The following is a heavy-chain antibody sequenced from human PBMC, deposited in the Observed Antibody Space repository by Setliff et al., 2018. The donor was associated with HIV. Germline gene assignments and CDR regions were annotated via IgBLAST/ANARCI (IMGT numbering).Heavy chain of an antibody. CDR3: ARGQSQGYAYSGSYGAFDI. Sequence: SVKVSCKTSGGTFSKFAITWVRQAPGQGLEWMGGIIPFLGTANYAQKFQGRVTITADESTSKAYMELSSLRSDDTAVYYCARGQSQGYAYSGSYGAFDIWGQGTMVTVSS. J-gene: IGHJ3*02. CDR2: IIPFLGTA. V-gene: IGHV1-69*13. CDR1: GGTFSKFA. D-gene: IGHD1-26*01.